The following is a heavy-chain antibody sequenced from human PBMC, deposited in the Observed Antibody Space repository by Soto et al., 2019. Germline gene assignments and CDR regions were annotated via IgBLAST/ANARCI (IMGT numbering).Heavy chain of an antibody. CDR2: ISWNSGSL. J-gene: IGHJ4*02. CDR1: GFTFDDYA. CDR3: AKDMVGVGSGCYDY. V-gene: IGHV3-9*01. D-gene: IGHD6-19*01. Sequence: EVQLVESGGGLVQPGRSLRLSCAASGFTFDDYAMHWVRQAPGKGLEWVSGISWNSGSLGYADSVKGRFTISRDNAKNSLYLQMNSLRAEDTALYYCAKDMVGVGSGCYDYWGQGTLVTVSS.